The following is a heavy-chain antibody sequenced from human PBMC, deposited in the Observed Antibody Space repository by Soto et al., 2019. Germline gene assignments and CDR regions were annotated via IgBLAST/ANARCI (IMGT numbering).Heavy chain of an antibody. CDR3: ARERGYSYGDYRYFYY. D-gene: IGHD5-18*01. J-gene: IGHJ4*02. CDR1: GFTFSSYW. Sequence: GGSLRLSCAASGFTFSSYWMHWVRQAPGKGLAWVSRINPDGRSISDADSVKGRFTISRDNSKNTLYLQMNSLRAEDTAVYYCARERGYSYGDYRYFYYCCQGTLVTVSS. CDR2: INPDGRSI. V-gene: IGHV3-74*01.